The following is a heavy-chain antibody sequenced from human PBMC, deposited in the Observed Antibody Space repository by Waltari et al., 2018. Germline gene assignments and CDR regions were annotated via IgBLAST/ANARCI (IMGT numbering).Heavy chain of an antibody. CDR3: ARVLTTVTLHDAFDI. CDR1: GGSISSYY. CDR2: IYYSGST. V-gene: IGHV4-59*01. J-gene: IGHJ3*02. D-gene: IGHD4-17*01. Sequence: QVQLQESGPGLVKPSATLSLTCTVSGGSISSYYWSWFRHPPGKGLEWIGYIYYSGSTNYNPSLKSRVTISVDTSKNQFSLKLSSVTAADTAVYYCARVLTTVTLHDAFDIWGQGTMVTVSS.